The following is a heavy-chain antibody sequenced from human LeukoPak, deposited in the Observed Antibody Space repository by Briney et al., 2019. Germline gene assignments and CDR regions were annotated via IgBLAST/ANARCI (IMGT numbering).Heavy chain of an antibody. CDR2: ISSSGSTI. J-gene: IGHJ4*02. CDR3: AGKASSWLDY. Sequence: GRSLRPSCAASGFTFSDYYMSWIRQAPGKGLEWVSYISSSGSTIYYADSVKGRFTISRDNAKNSLYLQMNSLRAEDTAVYYCAGKASSWLDYWGQGTLVTVSS. V-gene: IGHV3-11*01. CDR1: GFTFSDYY. D-gene: IGHD6-13*01.